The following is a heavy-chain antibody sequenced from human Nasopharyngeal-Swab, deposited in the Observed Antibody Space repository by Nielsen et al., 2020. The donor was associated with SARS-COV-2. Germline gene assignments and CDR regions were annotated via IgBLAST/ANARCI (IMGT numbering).Heavy chain of an antibody. CDR1: GDRVSRNSVS. D-gene: IGHD6-19*01. J-gene: IGHJ4*02. Sequence: SQTLSLTCAISGDRVSRNSVSWNWIRQSPSRGLEWLGRTYYRSKWFNDSAVSVKSRITINPDTSKNQFSLQLNSVTPEDTAVYYCARLSSDWYSGFDYWGQGTLVTVSS. V-gene: IGHV6-1*01. CDR3: ARLSSDWYSGFDY. CDR2: TYYRSKWFN.